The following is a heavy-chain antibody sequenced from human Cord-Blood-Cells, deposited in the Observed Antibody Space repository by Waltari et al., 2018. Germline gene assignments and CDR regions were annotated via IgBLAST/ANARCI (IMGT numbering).Heavy chain of an antibody. Sequence: QVQLVQSGAEVMQPGASVKVSCKASGYTFTGSYMHWVRQAPGQGLAWMGWINPNSGGTNYAQKFQGWVTMTRDTSISTAYMELSRLRSDDTAVYYCARDEGYSSSYFDYWGQGTLVTVSS. V-gene: IGHV1-2*04. CDR1: GYTFTGSY. D-gene: IGHD6-6*01. CDR3: ARDEGYSSSYFDY. CDR2: INPNSGGT. J-gene: IGHJ4*02.